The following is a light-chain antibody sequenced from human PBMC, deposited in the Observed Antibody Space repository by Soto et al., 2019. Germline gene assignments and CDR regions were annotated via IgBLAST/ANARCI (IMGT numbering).Light chain of an antibody. CDR2: DAS. J-gene: IGKJ4*01. Sequence: EIVLTQSPSTLSLSPGDRATLSCRASQRLSRYFLAWYQQKPGQAPRLLIYDASNSANGVPDRFSGSVSGTDFTITISRLESEDFAVYHCQQYEKSPLACGGGTKVDIK. CDR1: QRLSRYF. CDR3: QQYEKSPLA. V-gene: IGKV3-20*01.